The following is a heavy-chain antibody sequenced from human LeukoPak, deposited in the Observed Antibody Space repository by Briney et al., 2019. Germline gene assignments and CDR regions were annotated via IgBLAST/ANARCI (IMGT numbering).Heavy chain of an antibody. Sequence: GGSLRLSCAASGFTFSSYAMHWVRQAPGKGLEWVAVISYDGSNKYYADSVKGRFTISRDNSKNTLYLQMNSLRAEDTAVYYCASWAKYYYDSSGYRDPYYYYGMDVRGQGTTVTVSS. D-gene: IGHD3-22*01. V-gene: IGHV3-30-3*01. J-gene: IGHJ6*02. CDR2: ISYDGSNK. CDR3: ASWAKYYYDSSGYRDPYYYYGMDV. CDR1: GFTFSSYA.